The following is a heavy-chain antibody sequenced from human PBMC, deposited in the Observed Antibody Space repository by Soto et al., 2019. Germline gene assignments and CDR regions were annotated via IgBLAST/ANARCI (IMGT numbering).Heavy chain of an antibody. Sequence: YNKSWIRQAPGKGLEWVSYISSSGSVIYYADSVKGRFTISRDNAKNSLYLQMNSLRAEDTAVYYCARDRDGSGSSGYFGYWGQGTLVTVSS. D-gene: IGHD3-22*01. CDR3: ARDRDGSGSSGYFGY. CDR2: ISSSGSVI. V-gene: IGHV3-11*01. J-gene: IGHJ4*02. CDR1: YN.